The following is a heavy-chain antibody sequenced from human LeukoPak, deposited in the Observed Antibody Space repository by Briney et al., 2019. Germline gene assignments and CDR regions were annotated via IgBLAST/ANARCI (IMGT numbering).Heavy chain of an antibody. Sequence: GRSLRLSCAASGFXFSSYGIHWVRQAPGKGLEWVAVIWYDGSNKYYADSVKGRFTISRDNSKNTLYLQMNSLRAEDTAVYYCARNHYSSGWYRYGGMDVWGQGTTVTVSS. CDR1: GFXFSSYG. CDR2: IWYDGSNK. D-gene: IGHD6-19*01. CDR3: ARNHYSSGWYRYGGMDV. J-gene: IGHJ6*02. V-gene: IGHV3-33*01.